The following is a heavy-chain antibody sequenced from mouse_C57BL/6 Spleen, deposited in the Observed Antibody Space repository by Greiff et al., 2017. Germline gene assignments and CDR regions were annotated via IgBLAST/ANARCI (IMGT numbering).Heavy chain of an antibody. Sequence: QVQLQQSGAELVKPGASVKISCKASGYTFTDYYINWVKQRPGQGLEWIGKIGPGSGSTYYNEKFKGKATLTADISSSTAYMQLSSLTSEDSAVYFCARNYDYDHYYAMDYWGQGTSVTVSS. J-gene: IGHJ4*01. V-gene: IGHV1-77*01. CDR3: ARNYDYDHYYAMDY. CDR2: IGPGSGST. CDR1: GYTFTDYY. D-gene: IGHD2-4*01.